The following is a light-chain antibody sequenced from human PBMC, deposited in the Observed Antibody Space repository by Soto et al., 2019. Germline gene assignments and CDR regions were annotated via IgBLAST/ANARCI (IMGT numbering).Light chain of an antibody. CDR2: EDT. J-gene: IGLJ1*01. CDR1: SSDVGSYDL. V-gene: IGLV2-23*01. Sequence: QSALTQPASVSGSPGQSTTISCTGTSSDVGSYDLVSWYQQPPGKAPKLMIYEDTKRPSGISTRFSGSKSGNAASLTISGLQAEDEADYYCCSYAGSGTFVFGTGTKLTVL. CDR3: CSYAGSGTFV.